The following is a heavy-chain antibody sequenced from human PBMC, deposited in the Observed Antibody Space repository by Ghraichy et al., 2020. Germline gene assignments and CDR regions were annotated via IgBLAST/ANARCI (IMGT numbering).Heavy chain of an antibody. CDR2: IKQDGSEQ. V-gene: IGHV3-7*01. Sequence: GGSLRLSCAASGFTFRSYWMSWVRQAPGKGLEWLANIKQDGSEQYYADSVLGRFSISRDNVKNSLYLQMSGLRAEDTAVYYCARHINSWFDPWGQGTLVTVSS. J-gene: IGHJ5*02. CDR3: ARHINSWFDP. CDR1: GFTFRSYW. D-gene: IGHD2-21*01.